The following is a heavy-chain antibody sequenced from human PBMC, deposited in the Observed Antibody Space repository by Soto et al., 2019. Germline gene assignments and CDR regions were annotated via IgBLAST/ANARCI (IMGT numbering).Heavy chain of an antibody. CDR1: GDTISTGGYT. Sequence: SETLSLTCDVSGDTISTGGYTWAWIRQPPGKALEWIGHTYHSGNPYYNPSLKSRVIISVDKSKNQFSLKLSSVTAADTAVYYCARVLGNDAFDIWGQGTMVTVS. J-gene: IGHJ3*02. D-gene: IGHD3-3*02. V-gene: IGHV4-30-2*01. CDR3: ARVLGNDAFDI. CDR2: TYHSGNP.